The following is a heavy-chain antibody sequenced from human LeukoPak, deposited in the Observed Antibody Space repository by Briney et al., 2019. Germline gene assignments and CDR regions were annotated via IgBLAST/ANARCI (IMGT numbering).Heavy chain of an antibody. Sequence: VKPSETLSLTCTVSGGSISSYYWSWIRQPPGKGLEWIGYIYYSGSTNYNPSLKSRVTISVDTSKNQFSLKLSSVTAADTAVYYCARGSRGWYANYFDYWGQGTLVTVSS. CDR2: IYYSGST. V-gene: IGHV4-59*01. J-gene: IGHJ4*02. CDR1: GGSISSYY. CDR3: ARGSRGWYANYFDY. D-gene: IGHD6-19*01.